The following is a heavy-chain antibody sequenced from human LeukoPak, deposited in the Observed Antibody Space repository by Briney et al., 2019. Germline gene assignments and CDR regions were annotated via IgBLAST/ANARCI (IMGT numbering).Heavy chain of an antibody. D-gene: IGHD6-19*01. CDR3: ARCRRTGYSRGCFRFDH. Sequence: SETLSLTCAVYGGSFSGYYWSWIRQPPGKGLEWVGEINHSGSTNYNPSLKSRVTISVDKSKNQFSLKLSSVTAADTAVYYCARCRRTGYSRGCFRFDHWGQGTLVTVSS. J-gene: IGHJ5*02. V-gene: IGHV4-34*01. CDR2: INHSGST. CDR1: GGSFSGYY.